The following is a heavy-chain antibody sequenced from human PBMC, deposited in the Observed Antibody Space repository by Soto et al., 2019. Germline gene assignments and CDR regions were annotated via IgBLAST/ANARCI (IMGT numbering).Heavy chain of an antibody. CDR2: INAGNGNT. J-gene: IGHJ4*02. D-gene: IGHD1-26*01. CDR3: ARDRRAILHPPGEYYFDY. Sequence: GASVKVSCKASGYTFTSYAMHWVRQAPGQRLEWMGWINAGNGNTKYSQKFQGRVTITRDTSASTAYMELSSLRSEDTAVYYCARDRRAILHPPGEYYFDYWGQRTLVTVSS. V-gene: IGHV1-3*01. CDR1: GYTFTSYA.